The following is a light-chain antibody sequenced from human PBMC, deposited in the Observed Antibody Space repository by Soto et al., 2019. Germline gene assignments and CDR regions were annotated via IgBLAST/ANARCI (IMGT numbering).Light chain of an antibody. CDR3: QSYDSCLSGYV. Sequence: QSVLTQPPSVSGAPGQRVSISCTGSSSNIGAGYDVHWYHQLPGTAPKLLIFGNSNRPSGVPDRFSGSKSGTSASLAITGLQAEDEADYYCQSYDSCLSGYVFGTGTKLTVL. J-gene: IGLJ1*01. CDR1: SSNIGAGYD. V-gene: IGLV1-40*01. CDR2: GNS.